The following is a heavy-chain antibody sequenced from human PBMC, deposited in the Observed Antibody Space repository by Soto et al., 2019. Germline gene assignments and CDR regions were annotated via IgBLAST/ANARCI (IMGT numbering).Heavy chain of an antibody. Sequence: SETLSHTCGVYVGFGSVYFWRGLRQTPGKGLVWLDEANDRGSRNYNPFLRGRLTISLDTSKNQFSLRLSSVTSADTAVYYCARGLAPTIFGTVPTPNWFDPWGQGTQVTVS. CDR1: VGFGSVYF. V-gene: IGHV4-34*01. D-gene: IGHD3-3*01. CDR3: ARGLAPTIFGTVPTPNWFDP. CDR2: ANDRGSR. J-gene: IGHJ5*02.